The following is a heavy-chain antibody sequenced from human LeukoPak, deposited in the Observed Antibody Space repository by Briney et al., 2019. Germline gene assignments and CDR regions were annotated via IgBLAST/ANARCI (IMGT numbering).Heavy chain of an antibody. D-gene: IGHD6-19*01. J-gene: IGHJ4*02. CDR1: GFTFSSYS. CDR2: ISSSSSYI. V-gene: IGHV3-21*01. CDR3: AKDRQRGGSGWSFDY. Sequence: GGSLRLSCAASGFTFSSYSMNWVRQAPGKGLEWVSSISSSSSYIYYADSVKGRFTISRDNSKNTLYLQMNSLRAEDTAVYYCAKDRQRGGSGWSFDYWGQGTLVTVSS.